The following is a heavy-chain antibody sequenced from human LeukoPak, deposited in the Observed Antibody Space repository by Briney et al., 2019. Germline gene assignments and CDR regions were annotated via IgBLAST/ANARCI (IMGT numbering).Heavy chain of an antibody. D-gene: IGHD5-18*01. J-gene: IGHJ4*02. CDR1: GFTFSSYA. CDR2: ISYDGSNK. CDR3: ARDEGGYSYGSPYY. V-gene: IGHV3-30-3*01. Sequence: PGRSLRLSCAASGFTFSSYAMHWVRQAPGKGLEGVAVISYDGSNKYYADSVKGRFTISRDNSKNTLYLQMNSLRAEDTAVYYCARDEGGYSYGSPYYWGQGTLVTVSS.